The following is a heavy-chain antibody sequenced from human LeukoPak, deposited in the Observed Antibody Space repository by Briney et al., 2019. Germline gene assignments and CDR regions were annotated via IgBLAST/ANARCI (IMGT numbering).Heavy chain of an antibody. CDR3: ARVGGSRDGFDAFDI. CDR2: IIPIFGTA. V-gene: IGHV1-69*06. J-gene: IGHJ3*02. D-gene: IGHD5-24*01. Sequence: ASVKVSCKASGGTFSSYAISWVRQAPGQGLEWMGGIIPIFGTANYAQKFQGRVTITADKSTSTAYMELSSLRSEDTAVYYCARVGGSRDGFDAFDIWGQGTMVTVSS. CDR1: GGTFSSYA.